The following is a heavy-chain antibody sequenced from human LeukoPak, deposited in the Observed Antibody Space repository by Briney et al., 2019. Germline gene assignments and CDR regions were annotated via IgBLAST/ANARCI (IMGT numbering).Heavy chain of an antibody. CDR1: GISFTSHT. V-gene: IGHV3-48*01. D-gene: IGHD6-13*01. CDR3: ASWAGAAAGFSGPFDY. J-gene: IGHJ4*02. CDR2: ISSSSSAT. Sequence: GGSLRLSCAASGISFTSHTMHWVRQAPGKGPEWISQISSSSSATYYADSVKGRFTMSRDSAKNSLYLQMNSLRGEDTAVYYCASWAGAAAGFSGPFDYWGQGALVTVSS.